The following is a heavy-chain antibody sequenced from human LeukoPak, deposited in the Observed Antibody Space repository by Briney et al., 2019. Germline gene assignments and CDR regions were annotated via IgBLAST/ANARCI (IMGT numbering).Heavy chain of an antibody. V-gene: IGHV3-7*02. D-gene: IGHD1-26*01. Sequence: GGSLRLSCAASGFTFSRYWMSWVRQAPEKGLEWVANIKQDGSEKYYVDSVKGRFTISRDNAKNSLYLQMNSLRAEDTAVYYCARGDSGSYYFDYWGQGTLVTVSS. CDR1: GFTFSRYW. J-gene: IGHJ4*02. CDR3: ARGDSGSYYFDY. CDR2: IKQDGSEK.